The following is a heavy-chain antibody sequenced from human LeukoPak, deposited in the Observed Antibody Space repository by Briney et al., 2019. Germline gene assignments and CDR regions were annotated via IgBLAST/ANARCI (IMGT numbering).Heavy chain of an antibody. CDR3: ARACIAVAGCFDY. CDR1: GFTFSSYS. J-gene: IGHJ4*02. D-gene: IGHD6-19*01. Sequence: PGGSLRLSCAASGFTFSSYSMNWVRQAPGKGLEWVSSISSSSSYIYYADSVKGRFTISRDNAKNSLYLQMNSLRAEDTAVYYCARACIAVAGCFDYWGQGTLVTVSS. V-gene: IGHV3-21*01. CDR2: ISSSSSYI.